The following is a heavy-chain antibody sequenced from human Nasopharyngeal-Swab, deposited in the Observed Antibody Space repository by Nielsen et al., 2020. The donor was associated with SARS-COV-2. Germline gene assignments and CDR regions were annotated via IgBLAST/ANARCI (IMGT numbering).Heavy chain of an antibody. Sequence: WIRQPPGPGLGWGATIKEDGSETYYLDSVRGRFTITRDNAKNSLYVQMNSLSAEDTAIYYCTRDRITWVRGYLTTAGFDYWGQGTLVTVSS. D-gene: IGHD3-10*01. CDR3: TRDRITWVRGYLTTAGFDY. CDR2: IKEDGSET. J-gene: IGHJ4*02. V-gene: IGHV3-7*03.